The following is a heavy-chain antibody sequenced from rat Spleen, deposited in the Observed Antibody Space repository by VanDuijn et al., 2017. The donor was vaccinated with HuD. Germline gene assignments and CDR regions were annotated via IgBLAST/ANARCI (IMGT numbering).Heavy chain of an antibody. CDR2: ITNTGGST. Sequence: EVQLVESGGGLVQPGRSLKLSCAASGFTFSNYGMAWVRQAPTKGLEWVASITNTGGSTYYPDSVTGRFTISRDNAKSTLYLQMNSLRSEDTATYYCTPAYYGYTYDRVDAWGQGASVTVSS. J-gene: IGHJ4*01. CDR3: TPAYYGYTYDRVDA. CDR1: GFTFSNYG. V-gene: IGHV5-29*01. D-gene: IGHD1-9*01.